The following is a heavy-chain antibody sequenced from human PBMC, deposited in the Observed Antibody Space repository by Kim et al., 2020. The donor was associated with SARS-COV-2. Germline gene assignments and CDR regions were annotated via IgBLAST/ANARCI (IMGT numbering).Heavy chain of an antibody. J-gene: IGHJ6*02. Sequence: SVKVSCKASGGTFSSYAISWVRQAPGQGLEWMGGIIPIFGTANYAQKFQGRVTITADESTSTAYMELSSLRSEDTAVYYCARGLLWEQWLGPTQSGGNYYGMDVWGQGTTVTVSS. CDR2: IIPIFGTA. CDR3: ARGLLWEQWLGPTQSGGNYYGMDV. D-gene: IGHD6-19*01. CDR1: GGTFSSYA. V-gene: IGHV1-69*13.